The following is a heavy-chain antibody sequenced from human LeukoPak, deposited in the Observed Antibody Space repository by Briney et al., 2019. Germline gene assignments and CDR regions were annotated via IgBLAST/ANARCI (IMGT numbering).Heavy chain of an antibody. CDR3: ARTETVVTSPFDC. Sequence: GGSLRLSCAASGFTFSSYSINWVRQAPGKGLEWVSSISRSSTSIYYADSVKGRFTISRDNAKNSLYLQMNSLRAEDTAVYYCARTETVVTSPFDCWGQGTLVTVSS. J-gene: IGHJ4*02. D-gene: IGHD4-23*01. V-gene: IGHV3-21*04. CDR2: ISRSSTSI. CDR1: GFTFSSYS.